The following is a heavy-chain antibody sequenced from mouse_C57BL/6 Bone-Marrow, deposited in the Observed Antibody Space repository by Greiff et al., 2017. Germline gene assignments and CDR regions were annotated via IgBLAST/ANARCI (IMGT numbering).Heavy chain of an antibody. J-gene: IGHJ3*01. Sequence: QVQLQQPGAELVKPGASVKMSCKASGYTFTSYWITWVKQRPGQGLEWIGDIYPGSGSTNYNEKFKSKATLTVDTSSSTAYMQLSSLTSEDSAVYYCASPLSTMVTTRSFAYWGQGTLVTVSA. D-gene: IGHD2-2*01. V-gene: IGHV1-55*01. CDR1: GYTFTSYW. CDR2: IYPGSGST. CDR3: ASPLSTMVTTRSFAY.